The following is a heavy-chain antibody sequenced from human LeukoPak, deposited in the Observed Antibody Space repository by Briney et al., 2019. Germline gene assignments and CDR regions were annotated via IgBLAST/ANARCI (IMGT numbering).Heavy chain of an antibody. Sequence: GGSLRLSCAASGFTFSSYAMSWVRQAPGKGLEWASAISGSGGSTYYADSVKGRFTISRDNSKNTLYLQMNSLRAEDTAVYYCAKDRDFWSGPPGYWGQGTLVTVSS. CDR3: AKDRDFWSGPPGY. D-gene: IGHD3-3*01. V-gene: IGHV3-23*01. CDR2: ISGSGGST. J-gene: IGHJ4*02. CDR1: GFTFSSYA.